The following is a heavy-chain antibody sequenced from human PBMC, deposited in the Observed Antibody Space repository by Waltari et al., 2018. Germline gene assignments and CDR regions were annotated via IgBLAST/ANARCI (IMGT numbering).Heavy chain of an antibody. V-gene: IGHV1-18*01. CDR1: GSTFTIYG. CDR2: ISTSNINT. Sequence: QAQLVQSGAAVKKPGASVEVSCQASGSTFTIYGISWGRQAPGQGLEWMGWISTSNINTNYAQKFQGRLTMTTDSSTTTAYMELRSLRSDDAAVYYCVRDKDDFWSDYYNWFDLWGQGTLVTVS. CDR3: VRDKDDFWSDYYNWFDL. D-gene: IGHD3-3*01. J-gene: IGHJ5*02.